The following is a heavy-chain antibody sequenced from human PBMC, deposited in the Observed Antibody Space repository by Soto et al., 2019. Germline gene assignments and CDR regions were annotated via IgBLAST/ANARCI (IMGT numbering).Heavy chain of an antibody. CDR1: GFTFISYA. J-gene: IGHJ6*02. Sequence: QVQLVESGGGVVQPGRSLRLSCAASGFTFISYAMHWVRQAPGKGLEWVAGISFDGSTEYDADSVKGRFTIYRDNSKNTVYLQMNSLRSEDTAVYYCARSRHGSGSYTHFYYGLDVWGQGTTVTVSS. V-gene: IGHV3-30-3*01. CDR3: ARSRHGSGSYTHFYYGLDV. D-gene: IGHD3-10*01. CDR2: ISFDGSTE.